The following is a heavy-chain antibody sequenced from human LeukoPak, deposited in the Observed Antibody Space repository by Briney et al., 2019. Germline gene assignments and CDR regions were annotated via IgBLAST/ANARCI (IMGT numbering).Heavy chain of an antibody. V-gene: IGHV4-59*01. J-gene: IGHJ4*02. CDR3: AGSRTGYFDY. CDR2: IYYSGST. Sequence: SETLSLTCTVSGGSISSYYWSWIRQPPGKGLEWIGYIYYSGSTNYNPSLKSRVTISVDTSKNQFSLKLSSVTAADTAVYYCAGSRTGYFDYWGQGTLVTASS. CDR1: GGSISSYY. D-gene: IGHD4-17*01.